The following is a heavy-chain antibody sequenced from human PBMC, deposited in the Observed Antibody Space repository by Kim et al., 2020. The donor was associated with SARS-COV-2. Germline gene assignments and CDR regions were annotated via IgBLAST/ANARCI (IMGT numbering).Heavy chain of an antibody. CDR3: ARQYDSSGYEDYFDY. CDR1: GFTFSSYE. J-gene: IGHJ4*02. V-gene: IGHV3-48*03. Sequence: GGSLRLSCAASGFTFSSYEMNWVRQAPGKGLEWVSYISSSGSTIYYADSVKGRFTISRDNARNSLYLQMNSLRAEDTAVYYCARQYDSSGYEDYFDYWGQGTLVTVSS. CDR2: ISSSGSTI. D-gene: IGHD3-22*01.